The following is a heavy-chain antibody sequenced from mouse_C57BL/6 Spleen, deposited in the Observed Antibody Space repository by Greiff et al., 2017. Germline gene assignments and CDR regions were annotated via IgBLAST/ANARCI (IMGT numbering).Heavy chain of an antibody. CDR1: GFTFSDYY. Sequence: EVKLVESEGGLVQPGSSMKLSCTASGFTFSDYYMAWVRQVPEKGLEWVANINYDGSSTYYLDSLKSRFIISRDNAKNILYLQMSSLKSEDTATYYCARVALYYDYPDWYFDVWGTGTTVTVSS. CDR3: ARVALYYDYPDWYFDV. D-gene: IGHD2-4*01. CDR2: INYDGSST. J-gene: IGHJ1*03. V-gene: IGHV5-16*01.